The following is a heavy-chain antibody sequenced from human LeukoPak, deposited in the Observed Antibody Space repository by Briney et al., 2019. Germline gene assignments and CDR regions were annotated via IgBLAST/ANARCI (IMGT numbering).Heavy chain of an antibody. J-gene: IGHJ4*02. Sequence: PGRSLRLSCAASGFTLSHYGMHWVRQAPGKGLEWVAVISNDGSYKDYVNSVKGRFTISRDNSKNTLYLQMDSLTIEDTAVYYCAKDSPSGSDYWGQGILVTVSS. V-gene: IGHV3-30*18. CDR1: GFTLSHYG. CDR2: ISNDGSYK. D-gene: IGHD3-10*01. CDR3: AKDSPSGSDY.